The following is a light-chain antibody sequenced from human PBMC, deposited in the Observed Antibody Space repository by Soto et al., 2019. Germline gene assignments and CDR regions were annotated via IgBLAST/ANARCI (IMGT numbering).Light chain of an antibody. V-gene: IGKV3-20*01. CDR1: QSVRSSY. CDR2: GAS. CDR3: QQYGSSPS. J-gene: IGKJ1*01. Sequence: EIVLTQSPGTLSLSPGERATVSCRASQSVRSSYLAWYQQNPGQAPRLLIYGASSRATGIPDRFSGSGSGTDFSLTISRLEPEDFAVYYCQQYGSSPSFGQGTKVEIK.